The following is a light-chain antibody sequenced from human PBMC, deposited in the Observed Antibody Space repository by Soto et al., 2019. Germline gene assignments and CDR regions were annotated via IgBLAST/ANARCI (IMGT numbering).Light chain of an antibody. V-gene: IGKV1-5*01. CDR3: QQRSKWIT. CDR2: DAS. Sequence: IQMTQSPSTLSASVGDRVNITCRASQTINKWLAWYQQKPGKAPQLLISDASSLQSGVPSRFSGSGSGTEFTLTISSLRPEDFAVYYCQQRSKWITFGQGPRLEIK. CDR1: QTINKW. J-gene: IGKJ5*01.